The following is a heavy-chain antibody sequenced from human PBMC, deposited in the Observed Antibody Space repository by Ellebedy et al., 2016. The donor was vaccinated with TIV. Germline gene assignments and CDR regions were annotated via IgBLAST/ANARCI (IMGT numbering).Heavy chain of an antibody. V-gene: IGHV1-18*01. CDR3: ARAHSSSWYVFDY. J-gene: IGHJ4*02. CDR2: IGVNNGDT. Sequence: AASVKVSCKASGYTFTSRGISWVRLVPGQGLEWMGWIGVNNGDTKFPQKFHGRITVTADTSTSTAYMELRSLRSDDTAVYFCARAHSSSWYVFDYWGQGTLVTVSS. CDR1: GYTFTSRG. D-gene: IGHD6-13*01.